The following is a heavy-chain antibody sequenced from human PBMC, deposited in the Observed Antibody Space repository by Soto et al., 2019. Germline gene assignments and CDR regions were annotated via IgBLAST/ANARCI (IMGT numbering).Heavy chain of an antibody. CDR2: INAGNGNT. CDR3: TTNPVGYRYFDY. D-gene: IGHD5-18*01. J-gene: IGHJ4*02. CDR1: GYTFTIYA. V-gene: IGHV1-3*03. Sequence: ASVKVSCKASGYTFTIYAMLWVRQAPGQRLEWMGWINAGNGNTKYSQKFQGRVTITRDTSASTAYMELSSLRPEDIAVYYCTTNPVGYRYFDYWGQGTLVTVSS.